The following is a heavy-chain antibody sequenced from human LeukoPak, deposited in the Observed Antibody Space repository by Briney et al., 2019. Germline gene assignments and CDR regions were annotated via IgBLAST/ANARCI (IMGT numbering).Heavy chain of an antibody. Sequence: SETLSLTCTVSAGSISSSSYYWGWIRQPPRKGLEWIGRIYYSGSTYYNPSLKSRVTISVDTSKNQFSLKLSSVTAADTAVYYCARVRYDYGDYGGPYYYYYYMDDWGKGTTVTVSS. CDR1: AGSISSSSYY. V-gene: IGHV4-39*07. D-gene: IGHD4-17*01. CDR3: ARVRYDYGDYGGPYYYYYYMDD. J-gene: IGHJ6*03. CDR2: IYYSGST.